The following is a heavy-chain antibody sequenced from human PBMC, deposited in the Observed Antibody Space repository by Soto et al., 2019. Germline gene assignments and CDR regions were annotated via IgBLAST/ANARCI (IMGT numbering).Heavy chain of an antibody. D-gene: IGHD2-15*01. Sequence: GGSLRLSCAPSGFTFSSYAMSWVRQAPGKGLEWVSAISGSGGSTYYADSVKGRFTISRDNSKNTLYLQMNSLRAEDTAVYYCAKDLDIVVVVAANNWFDPWGQGTLVTVSS. CDR3: AKDLDIVVVVAANNWFDP. CDR2: ISGSGGST. J-gene: IGHJ5*02. V-gene: IGHV3-23*01. CDR1: GFTFSSYA.